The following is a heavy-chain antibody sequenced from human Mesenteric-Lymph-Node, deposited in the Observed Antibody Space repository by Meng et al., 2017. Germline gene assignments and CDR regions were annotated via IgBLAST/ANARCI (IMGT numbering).Heavy chain of an antibody. CDR3: AKGLQRDYYDSSGMIDY. Sequence: GGSLRLSCAASGFTFSNYALSWVRQAPGKGLEWVSTIGRGDGPYYADSVKGRFIISRDNSKNTLYLQMESLRVEDTAFYYCAKGLQRDYYDSSGMIDYWGQGTLVTVSS. CDR2: IGRGDGP. J-gene: IGHJ4*02. D-gene: IGHD3-22*01. CDR1: GFTFSNYA. V-gene: IGHV3-23*01.